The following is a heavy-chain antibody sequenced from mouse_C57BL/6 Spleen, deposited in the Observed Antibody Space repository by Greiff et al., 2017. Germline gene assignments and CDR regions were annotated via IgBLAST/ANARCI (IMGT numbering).Heavy chain of an antibody. CDR3: AGAYYSNYFDY. J-gene: IGHJ2*01. CDR2: INPSNGGT. V-gene: IGHV1-19*01. D-gene: IGHD2-5*01. Sequence: VQLQQSGPVLVKPGASVKMSCKASGYTFTDYYMHWVKQRPGQSLEWIGVINPSNGGTSYNQKFQGKATLTVDTSSSTAYMELNSLTSEDSAVDYCAGAYYSNYFDYWGQGTTLTVSS. CDR1: GYTFTDYY.